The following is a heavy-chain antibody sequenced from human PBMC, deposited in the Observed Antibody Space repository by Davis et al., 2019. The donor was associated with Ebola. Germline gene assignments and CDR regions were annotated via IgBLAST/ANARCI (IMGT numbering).Heavy chain of an antibody. Sequence: MPSETLSLTCAVSGGSISSSNWWSWVRQPPGKGLEWIGEIYHSGSTNYNPSLKSRVTISVDKSKNQFSLKLSSVTAADTAVYYCARDSYDFWSGYYTGIWFDPWGQGTLVTVSS. CDR3: ARDSYDFWSGYYTGIWFDP. D-gene: IGHD3-3*01. V-gene: IGHV4-4*02. J-gene: IGHJ5*02. CDR2: IYHSGST. CDR1: GGSISSSNW.